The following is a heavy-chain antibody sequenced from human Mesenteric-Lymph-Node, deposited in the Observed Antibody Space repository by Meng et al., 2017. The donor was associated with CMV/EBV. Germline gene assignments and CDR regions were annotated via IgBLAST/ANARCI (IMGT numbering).Heavy chain of an antibody. J-gene: IGHJ4*02. CDR3: ARGGEFCGGDCPRLNPLDY. CDR1: FSTYS. V-gene: IGHV3-21*06. CDR2: ISSGGTYI. Sequence: FSTYSLHWVRQAPGKGLEWVSSISSGGTYIYSADSLQGRFTVSRDDAKNSLYLHMNSLRGEDTAVYYCARGGEFCGGDCPRLNPLDYWGQGTQVTVSS. D-gene: IGHD2-21*02.